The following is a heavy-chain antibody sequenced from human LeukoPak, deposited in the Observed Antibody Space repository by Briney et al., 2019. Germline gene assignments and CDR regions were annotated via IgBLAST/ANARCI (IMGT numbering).Heavy chain of an antibody. CDR1: GGSISSYY. D-gene: IGHD3-10*01. Sequence: MSSETLSFTCTVSGGSISSYYWSWIRQPPGKGLEWIGYIYYSGSTNYNPSLKSRVTISVDTSKNQFSLKLSSVTAADTAVYYCARVGSDLVWYGMDVWGQGTTVTVSS. V-gene: IGHV4-59*01. CDR3: ARVGSDLVWYGMDV. J-gene: IGHJ6*02. CDR2: IYYSGST.